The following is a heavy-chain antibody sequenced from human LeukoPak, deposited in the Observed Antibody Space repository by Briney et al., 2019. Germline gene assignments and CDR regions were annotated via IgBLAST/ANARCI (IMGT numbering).Heavy chain of an antibody. V-gene: IGHV3-30*04. CDR3: ARREGNFYKYYFDS. J-gene: IGHJ4*02. CDR2: ISSDGTGK. Sequence: GALRLSCAASGSTFRKYAITWVRQAPGKGLEWVALISSDGTGKYYADSVKGRFTISRDNSKNTLSLQMNSLRLEYTTVSFCARREGNFYKYYFDSWGQGTLVTVSS. CDR1: GSTFRKYA. D-gene: IGHD1-7*01.